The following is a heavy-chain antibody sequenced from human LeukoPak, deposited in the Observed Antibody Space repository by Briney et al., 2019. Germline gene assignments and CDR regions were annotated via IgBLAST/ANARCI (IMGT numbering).Heavy chain of an antibody. V-gene: IGHV1-8*01. CDR2: MNPNSGNT. CDR1: GYTFTSYD. J-gene: IGHJ6*02. CDR3: ARDLYYYYYYGMDV. Sequence: GASVKVSCKASGYTFTSYDINWVRQATGQGLEWMGWMNPNSGNTGYAQKFQGRVTMTRNTSISTAYMELSSLRSEDTAVYYCARDLYYYYYYGMDVWGQGTTVTVSS.